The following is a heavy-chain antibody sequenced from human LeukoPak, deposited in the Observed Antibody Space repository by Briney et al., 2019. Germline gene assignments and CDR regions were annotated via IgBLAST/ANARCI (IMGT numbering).Heavy chain of an antibody. J-gene: IGHJ5*02. Sequence: SETLSLTCTVSGGSISTYYWSWIRQPQGKGLEWIGYIYYTGSTSYNPSLKSRVTMLLDASKNQFSLELNSVTPADTAVYYCARGGNYWPQWWFDPWGQGTLVTVSS. CDR2: IYYTGST. CDR1: GGSISTYY. CDR3: ARGGNYWPQWWFDP. V-gene: IGHV4-59*01. D-gene: IGHD1-26*01.